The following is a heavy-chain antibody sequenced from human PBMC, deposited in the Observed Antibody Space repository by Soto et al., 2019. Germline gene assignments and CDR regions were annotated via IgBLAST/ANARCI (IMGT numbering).Heavy chain of an antibody. J-gene: IGHJ6*02. Sequence: EVQLVESGGGLVQPGGSLRLSCEASGFTFRNYDMHWVRQGTGKGLEWDSGISAAGDPDYADSVEGRFTISRENAKNSFFLQMNSLRVGDTAVYYCARTDRDFYGLDVWGQGTTVIVSS. CDR2: ISAAGDP. CDR1: GFTFRNYD. V-gene: IGHV3-13*05. CDR3: ARTDRDFYGLDV.